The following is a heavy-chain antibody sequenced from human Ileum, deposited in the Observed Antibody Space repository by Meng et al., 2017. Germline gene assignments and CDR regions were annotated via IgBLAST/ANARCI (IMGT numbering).Heavy chain of an antibody. J-gene: IGHJ4*02. Sequence: QVQLQESGPGLGRPSETLSLICTVSGGSVSRAGYQWGWIRQPPGKGLEWIGYASTNYNPSLKSRVTISLDTSRNQFSLSLSSVTAADTAVYYCARDHMGSLDYWGQGILVIVSS. V-gene: IGHV4-61*08. CDR1: GGSVSRAGYQ. CDR2: AST. D-gene: IGHD1-26*01. CDR3: ARDHMGSLDY.